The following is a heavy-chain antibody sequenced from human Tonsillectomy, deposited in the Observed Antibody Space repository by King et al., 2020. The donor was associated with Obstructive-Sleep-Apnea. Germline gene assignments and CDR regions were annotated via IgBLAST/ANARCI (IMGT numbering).Heavy chain of an antibody. Sequence: QLQESGPGLVKPSQTLSLTCTVSRGSIIRGEYYWSVICQPPGTGLEWIGYIYYSGGTYYNPSLKSRVTISVDTSKNKFSLKLSSVTAADTAVYYCARVPRLPRPQGWFDPWGQGTLVTVSS. CDR2: IYYSGGT. CDR1: RGSIIRGEYY. V-gene: IGHV4-30-4*01. D-gene: IGHD2-21*02. J-gene: IGHJ5*02. CDR3: ARVPRLPRPQGWFDP.